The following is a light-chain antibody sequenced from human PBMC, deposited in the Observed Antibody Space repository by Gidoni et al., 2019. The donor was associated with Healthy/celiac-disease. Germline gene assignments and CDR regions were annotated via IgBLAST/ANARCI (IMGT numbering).Light chain of an antibody. J-gene: IGKJ3*01. V-gene: IGKV3D-15*01. CDR3: QLYNTWPPGFT. Sequence: EIVMTQSPATLSVSPGERATLSCRASQSVSSNLALYQQKPGQAPRLLIFGAVTRATGIPARLSGSGSAREFTLTISSLQYDDVVVYYCQLYNTWPPGFTFGHXTKVDIK. CDR1: QSVSSN. CDR2: GAV.